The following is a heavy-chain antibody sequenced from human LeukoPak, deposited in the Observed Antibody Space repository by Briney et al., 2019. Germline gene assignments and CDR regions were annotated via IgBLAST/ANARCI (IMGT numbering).Heavy chain of an antibody. V-gene: IGHV1-18*01. J-gene: IGHJ1*01. D-gene: IGHD2-2*02. CDR2: ISAYNGNT. Sequence: GASVKVSCKASGYTFTSYGISWVRQAPGQGLEWMGWISAYNGNTNYAQKLQGRVTMTTDTSTSTAYMELRSLRSDDTAVYYCARGCSSTSCYSTEYFQHWGQGTLVTVSS. CDR3: ARGCSSTSCYSTEYFQH. CDR1: GYTFTSYG.